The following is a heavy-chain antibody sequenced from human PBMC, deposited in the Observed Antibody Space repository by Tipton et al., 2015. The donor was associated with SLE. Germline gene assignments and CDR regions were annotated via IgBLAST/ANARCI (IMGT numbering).Heavy chain of an antibody. J-gene: IGHJ4*02. CDR2: ISYDGSNK. D-gene: IGHD1-26*01. Sequence: SLRLSCAASGFTFSSYAMHWVRQAPGKGLEWVAVISYDGSNKYYADSVKGRFTISRDNSKNTLYLKMNSLRAEDTAVYYCARDLVGAIYYFDCWGQGTLVTVSS. CDR3: ARDLVGAIYYFDC. CDR1: GFTFSSYA. V-gene: IGHV3-30*04.